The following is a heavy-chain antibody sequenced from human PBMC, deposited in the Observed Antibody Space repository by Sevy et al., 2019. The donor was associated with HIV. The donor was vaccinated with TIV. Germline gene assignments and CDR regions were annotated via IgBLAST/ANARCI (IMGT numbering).Heavy chain of an antibody. D-gene: IGHD3-3*01. Sequence: GGSLRLSCAASGFTFSSYAMHWVRQAPGKGLEWVAVITYDGNNKYYADSVKGRFNISRDNSKNMLYLQMNSLRAEDTAMYYCAAAPSSETYDYWGQGTLVTVSS. CDR3: AAAPSSETYDY. J-gene: IGHJ4*02. CDR2: ITYDGNNK. V-gene: IGHV3-30*04. CDR1: GFTFSSYA.